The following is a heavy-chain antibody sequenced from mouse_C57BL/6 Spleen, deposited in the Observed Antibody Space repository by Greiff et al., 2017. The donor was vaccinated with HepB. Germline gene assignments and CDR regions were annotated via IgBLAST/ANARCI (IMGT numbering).Heavy chain of an antibody. V-gene: IGHV1-54*01. CDR3: ARLDYYGSSYRNY. CDR2: INPGSGGT. D-gene: IGHD1-1*01. CDR1: GYAFTNYL. Sequence: QVQLQQSGAELVRPGTSVKVSCKASGYAFTNYLIEWVKQRPGQGLEWIGVINPGSGGTNYNEKFKGKATLTADKSSSTAYMQLSSLTSEDSAVYFCARLDYYGSSYRNYWGQGTTLTVSS. J-gene: IGHJ2*01.